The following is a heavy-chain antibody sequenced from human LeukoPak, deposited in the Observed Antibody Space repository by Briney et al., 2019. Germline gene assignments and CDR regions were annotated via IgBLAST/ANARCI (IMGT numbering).Heavy chain of an antibody. Sequence: PGGSLRLSCAASGFTFSSYWMSWVRQAPGKGLEWVANIKQDGSEKYYVDSVKGRFTISRDNAKNSLYLQMNSLRAEDTAVYYCARDRLVAQWLPYYYYGMDVWGQGTTVTVSS. CDR3: ARDRLVAQWLPYYYYGMDV. CDR1: GFTFSSYW. CDR2: IKQDGSEK. J-gene: IGHJ6*02. V-gene: IGHV3-7*01. D-gene: IGHD6-19*01.